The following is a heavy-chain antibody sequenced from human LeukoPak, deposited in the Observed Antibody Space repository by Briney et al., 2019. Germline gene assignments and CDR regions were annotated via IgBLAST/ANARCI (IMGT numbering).Heavy chain of an antibody. CDR2: ISTSSSYI. J-gene: IGHJ4*02. CDR1: GFTFSSYN. V-gene: IGHV3-21*01. D-gene: IGHD6-19*01. Sequence: GGSLRLSCAASGFTFSSYNMNWDRQAPGKGLEWVSTISTSSSYIYYADSVKGRFTISRDNGKNSLYLQMSSLRAEDTAVYYCARSKVAGTSDYWGQGTLVAVSS. CDR3: ARSKVAGTSDY.